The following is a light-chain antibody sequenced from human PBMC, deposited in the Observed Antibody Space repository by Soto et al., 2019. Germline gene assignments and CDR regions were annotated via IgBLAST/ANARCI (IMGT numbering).Light chain of an antibody. J-gene: IGKJ5*01. CDR1: QRISSTQ. Sequence: EMVLTRSPDTLSLSPGDGATLSCRASQRISSTQLVWYQQNPGQATRILIYDVYNRATGIPARFSGSGSGTDFNLTISSLEPEDFAVYYCQQRNRPPISFGQGTRLKIK. CDR2: DVY. CDR3: QQRNRPPIS. V-gene: IGKV3-11*01.